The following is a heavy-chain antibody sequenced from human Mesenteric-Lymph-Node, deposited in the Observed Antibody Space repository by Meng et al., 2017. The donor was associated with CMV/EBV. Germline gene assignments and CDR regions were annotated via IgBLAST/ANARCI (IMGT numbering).Heavy chain of an antibody. CDR3: ARSRYNYGYGMVDY. D-gene: IGHD5-18*01. J-gene: IGHJ4*02. CDR2: ISSSGSSI. CDR1: GFTFSSYE. V-gene: IGHV3-48*03. Sequence: GGSLILSCAASGFTFSSYEMNWVRQAPGKGLEWVSYISSSGSSIYYADSVKGRFTISRDNAKNSLYLQMNSLRVEDTAVYYCARSRYNYGYGMVDYWGQGTLVTVSS.